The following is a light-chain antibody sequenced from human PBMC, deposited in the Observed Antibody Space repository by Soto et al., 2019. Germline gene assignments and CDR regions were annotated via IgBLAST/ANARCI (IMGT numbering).Light chain of an antibody. CDR2: DSD. V-gene: IGLV1-51*01. CDR1: SANIGNNY. CDR3: GAWDSSLSVVV. Sequence: QSVLTQPPSVSAAPGQKVTIPCSESSANIGNNYVSWYQQLPGTAPKLVIYDSDKRPSEIPDRFSASKSGTSATLDITGLQTGDEADYYCGAWDSSLSVVVFGGGTKLTVL. J-gene: IGLJ2*01.